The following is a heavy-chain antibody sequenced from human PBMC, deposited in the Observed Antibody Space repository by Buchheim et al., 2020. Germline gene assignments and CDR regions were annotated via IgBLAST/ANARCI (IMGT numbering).Heavy chain of an antibody. D-gene: IGHD2-15*01. CDR3: AKDDCSGGSCYSSHGMDV. V-gene: IGHV3-30*18. CDR2: ISYDGSNK. Sequence: VQLVESGGGLIQPGGSLRLSCAASGFTFSRYWMHWVRQAPGKGLEWVAVISYDGSNKYYADSVKGRFTISRDNSKNTLYLQMNSLRAEDTAVYYCAKDDCSGGSCYSSHGMDVWGQGTT. J-gene: IGHJ6*02. CDR1: GFTFSRYW.